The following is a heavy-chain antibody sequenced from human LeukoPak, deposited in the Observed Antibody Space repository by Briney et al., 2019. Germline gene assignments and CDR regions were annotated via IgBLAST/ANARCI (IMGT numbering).Heavy chain of an antibody. Sequence: ASVKVSCKASGYTFTGYYMHWVRQAPGQGLEWMGWINPNSGGTNYAQKFQGRVTMTRDTSISTAYMELSRLRSDDTAVYYCARLDSSSWPPFDYWGQGTLVTVSS. J-gene: IGHJ4*02. CDR1: GYTFTGYY. CDR3: ARLDSSSWPPFDY. V-gene: IGHV1-2*02. D-gene: IGHD6-13*01. CDR2: INPNSGGT.